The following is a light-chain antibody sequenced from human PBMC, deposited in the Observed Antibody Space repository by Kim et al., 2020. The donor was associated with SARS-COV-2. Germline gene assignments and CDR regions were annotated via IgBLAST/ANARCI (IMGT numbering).Light chain of an antibody. CDR1: ENIYSY. CDR3: QQRTNRPPLT. Sequence: SPGEEATHSCRASENIYSYLAWYQQKPGQAPRLLIYDASSRASGIPARFRGGGSGTHFTLTISSLEPEDFAVYYCQQRTNRPPLTFGGGTKVDIK. J-gene: IGKJ4*01. V-gene: IGKV3-11*01. CDR2: DAS.